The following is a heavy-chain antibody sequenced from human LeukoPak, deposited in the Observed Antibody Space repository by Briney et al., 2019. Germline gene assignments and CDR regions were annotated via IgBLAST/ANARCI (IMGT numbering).Heavy chain of an antibody. D-gene: IGHD5-24*01. CDR2: LHPSGGTT. CDR3: ARVAAELRWLQLWYFDY. Sequence: ASVKVSCKASGYTFTSYYMHWVRQAPGQGREWMGILHPSGGTTSYAQKFQGRVTMTRDMSTSTVYMELSSLRSEDTAVYYCARVAAELRWLQLWYFDYWGQGTLVTVSS. CDR1: GYTFTSYY. V-gene: IGHV1-46*01. J-gene: IGHJ4*02.